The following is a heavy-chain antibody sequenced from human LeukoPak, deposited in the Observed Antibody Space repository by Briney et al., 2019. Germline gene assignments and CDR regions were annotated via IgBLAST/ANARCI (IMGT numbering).Heavy chain of an antibody. V-gene: IGHV4-59*12. CDR3: ARLASPPDYGDYGVFDY. D-gene: IGHD4-17*01. Sequence: PSETLSLTCTVSGGSISSYYWSWIRQPPGKGLEWIGYIYYSGSTNYNPSLKSRVTISVDTSKNQFSLKLSSVTAADTAVYYCARLASPPDYGDYGVFDYWGQGTLATVSS. CDR2: IYYSGST. J-gene: IGHJ4*02. CDR1: GGSISSYY.